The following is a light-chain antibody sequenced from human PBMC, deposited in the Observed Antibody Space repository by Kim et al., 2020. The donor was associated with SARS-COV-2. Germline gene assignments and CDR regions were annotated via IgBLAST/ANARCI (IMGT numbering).Light chain of an antibody. V-gene: IGKV1-12*01. CDR1: QGIASW. J-gene: IGKJ5*01. CDR3: QQSNNFPIT. CDR2: AAS. Sequence: DVQMTQSPSSVSASVGDTVTITCRASQGIASWLAWYQQKPGKAPKLLIYAASALQSWVPSRFSGSGSGREFTLTIRSLQPEDVATYFCQQSNNFPITFGQGTRLEIK.